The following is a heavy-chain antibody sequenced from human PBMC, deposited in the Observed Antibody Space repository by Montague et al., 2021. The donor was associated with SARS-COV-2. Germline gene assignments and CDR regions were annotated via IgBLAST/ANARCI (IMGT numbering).Heavy chain of an antibody. Sequence: SLRLFCAASGFTFSSYGMNWVRQAPGKVLEWVSAISTTGANTYYACSLKCRFTLSRDNANNTLYWQLNSLRDEDTAVYYCAKEGVVVGADGFDYWGQGTMVIASS. J-gene: IGHJ3*01. CDR2: ISTTGANT. CDR3: AKEGVVVGADGFDY. CDR1: GFTFSSYG. V-gene: IGHV3-23*01. D-gene: IGHD3-22*01.